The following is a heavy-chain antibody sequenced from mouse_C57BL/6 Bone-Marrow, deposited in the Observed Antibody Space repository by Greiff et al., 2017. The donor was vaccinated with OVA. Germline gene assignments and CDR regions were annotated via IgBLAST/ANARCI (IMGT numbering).Heavy chain of an antibody. D-gene: IGHD2-12*01. CDR1: GYTFTSYG. CDR2: IYPRSGNT. CDR3: ARIRFLYYFDY. V-gene: IGHV1-81*01. J-gene: IGHJ2*01. Sequence: QVQLQQSGAELARPGASVKLSCKASGYTFTSYGISWVKQRTGQGLEWIGEIYPRSGNTYYNQTFKGKATLTADQSSSTAYMELRSLTSEDAAVYFCARIRFLYYFDYWGQGTTLTVSS.